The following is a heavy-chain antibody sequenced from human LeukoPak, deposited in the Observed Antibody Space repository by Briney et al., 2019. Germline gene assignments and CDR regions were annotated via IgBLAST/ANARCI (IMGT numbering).Heavy chain of an antibody. V-gene: IGHV3-9*01. CDR2: ISWNSGRI. D-gene: IGHD2-15*01. Sequence: GGSLRLSCAASGFTFDDYAMHWVRQAPGKGLEWVAGISWNSGRIGYAASVKGRFTISRDCAKNSLYLQMNSLRAEDTALYYCAKDHCSGGSCYFDYWGQGTLVTVSS. CDR3: AKDHCSGGSCYFDY. J-gene: IGHJ4*02. CDR1: GFTFDDYA.